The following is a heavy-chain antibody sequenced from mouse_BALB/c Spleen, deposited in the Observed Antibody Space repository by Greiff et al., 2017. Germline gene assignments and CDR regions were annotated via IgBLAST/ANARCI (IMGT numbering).Heavy chain of an antibody. D-gene: IGHD2-1*01. CDR1: GYTFSSYW. CDR3: ARSYGNYYYYAMDY. J-gene: IGHJ4*01. Sequence: QVQLKESGAELMKPGASVKISCKATGYTFSSYWIEWVKQRPGHGLEWIGEILPGSGSTNYNEKFKGKATFTADTSSNTAYMQLSSLTSEYSAVYYCARSYGNYYYYAMDYWGQGTSVTVSS. V-gene: IGHV1-9*01. CDR2: ILPGSGST.